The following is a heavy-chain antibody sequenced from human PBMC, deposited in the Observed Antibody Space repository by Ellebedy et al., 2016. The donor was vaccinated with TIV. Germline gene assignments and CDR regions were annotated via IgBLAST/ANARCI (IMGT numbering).Heavy chain of an antibody. CDR3: ARGDFNFGFFDY. CDR1: GFTFSSYN. D-gene: IGHD1-20*01. V-gene: IGHV3-21*01. J-gene: IGHJ4*02. CDR2: ISRSSTHR. Sequence: GGSLRLSXGASGFTFSSYNMNWVPQALGKGLDWVSSISRSSTHRYYADSVKGRFTISRDNAKNSLYLQMDSLRVEDAALYYCARGDFNFGFFDYWGQGALLTVSA.